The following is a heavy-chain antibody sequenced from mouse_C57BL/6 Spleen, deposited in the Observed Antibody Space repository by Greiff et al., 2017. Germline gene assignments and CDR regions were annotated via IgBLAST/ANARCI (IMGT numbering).Heavy chain of an antibody. V-gene: IGHV1-50*01. Sequence: QVQLKQPGAELVKPGASVKLSCKASGYTFTSYWMQWVKQRPGQGLEWIGEIDPSDSYTNYNQKFKGKATLTVDTSSTTAYMQLSSLTSEDSAVXYCASLYYYGSSPDVWGTGTTVTVSS. CDR1: GYTFTSYW. J-gene: IGHJ1*03. CDR3: ASLYYYGSSPDV. D-gene: IGHD1-1*01. CDR2: IDPSDSYT.